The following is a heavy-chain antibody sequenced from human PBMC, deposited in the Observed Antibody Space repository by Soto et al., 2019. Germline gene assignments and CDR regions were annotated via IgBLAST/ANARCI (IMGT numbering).Heavy chain of an antibody. D-gene: IGHD2-15*01. J-gene: IGHJ4*02. CDR1: GFTFSSYG. CDR3: AKDRGALRWSEEHYYFDY. Sequence: AASGFTFSSYGMHWVRQAPGKGLEWVAVILYDGTKKYYADSMKGRFTISRDNSKNTLYLQMNSLRAEDTAVYYCAKDRGALRWSEEHYYFDYWGQGTLVTVSS. CDR2: ILYDGTKK. V-gene: IGHV3-30*18.